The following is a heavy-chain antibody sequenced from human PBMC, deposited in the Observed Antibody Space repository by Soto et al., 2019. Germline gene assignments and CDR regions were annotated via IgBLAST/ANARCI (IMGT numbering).Heavy chain of an antibody. J-gene: IGHJ6*02. CDR2: INHSGST. CDR3: SRITIFGVVSLRYYYYYGMDV. CDR1: CGSFSGYY. V-gene: IGHV4-34*01. D-gene: IGHD3-3*01. Sequence: SETLSLTCAVYCGSFSGYYWSWIRQPPGKGLEWIGEINHSGSTNYNPSLKSRVTISVDTSKNQFSLKLSSVTAADTAVYYCSRITIFGVVSLRYYYYYGMDVWGQGTTVTVSS.